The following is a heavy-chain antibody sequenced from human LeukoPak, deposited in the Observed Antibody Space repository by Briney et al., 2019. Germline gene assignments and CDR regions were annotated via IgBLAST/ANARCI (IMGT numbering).Heavy chain of an antibody. Sequence: PSETLSLTCAVYGGSFSDYYWSWIRQPPGKGLEWIGEINHSGSTNYNPSLKSRVTISVDTSKNQFSLKLSSVTAADTAVYYCARVRGVIGAAAGSIWGQGTMVTVSS. CDR2: INHSGST. CDR3: ARVRGVIGAAAGSI. J-gene: IGHJ3*02. CDR1: GGSFSDYY. V-gene: IGHV4-34*01. D-gene: IGHD6-13*01.